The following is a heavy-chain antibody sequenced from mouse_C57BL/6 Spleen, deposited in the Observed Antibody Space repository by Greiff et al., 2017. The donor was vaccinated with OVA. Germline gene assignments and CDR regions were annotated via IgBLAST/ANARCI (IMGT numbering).Heavy chain of an antibody. V-gene: IGHV1-66*01. J-gene: IGHJ4*01. CDR1: GYSFTSYY. CDR3: ARYGYDDAMDY. D-gene: IGHD2-2*01. Sequence: QVQLQQSGPELVKPGASVKISCKASGYSFTSYYIHWVKQRPGQGLEWIGWIYPGSGNTKYNEKFKGKATLTADTSSSTAYMQLSSLTSEDSAVYYCARYGYDDAMDYWGQGTSVTVSS. CDR2: IYPGSGNT.